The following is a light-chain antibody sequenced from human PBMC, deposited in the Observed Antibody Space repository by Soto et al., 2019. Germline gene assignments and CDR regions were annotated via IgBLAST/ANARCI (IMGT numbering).Light chain of an antibody. CDR2: GAS. V-gene: IGKV3-15*01. Sequence: EIVMTQSPVTLSVSPGERATLSCRASQSVSSNLAWYQKKPGQAPRLLIDGASIRATGIPARFSGSGSGTEFTLTISSLQYEDFAVYYCQQYNEWPLTFGGGTKVDIK. CDR3: QQYNEWPLT. J-gene: IGKJ4*01. CDR1: QSVSSN.